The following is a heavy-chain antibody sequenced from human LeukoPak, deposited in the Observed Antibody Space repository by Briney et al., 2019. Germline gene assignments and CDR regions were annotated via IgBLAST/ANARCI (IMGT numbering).Heavy chain of an antibody. CDR3: TTPGSDDY. J-gene: IGHJ4*02. Sequence: GGSLRLSCAASGFTFDNAWMSWVRQAPGKGLEWLGRIRSKADGGTTDYATPVKGRFTFSRDDSKSTLYLQMNSLKTEGTAVYYCTTPGSDDYWGQGTLVTVSS. CDR2: IRSKADGGTT. D-gene: IGHD3-10*01. V-gene: IGHV3-15*01. CDR1: GFTFDNAW.